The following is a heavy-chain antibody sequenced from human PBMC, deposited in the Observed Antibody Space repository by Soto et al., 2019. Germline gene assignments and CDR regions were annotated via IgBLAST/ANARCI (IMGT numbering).Heavy chain of an antibody. J-gene: IGHJ4*02. CDR3: AREPRHAVYFDY. CDR1: GYTFNTYT. CDR2: ITPDNGNT. Sequence: QVQLVQSGAEVMKPGASVKVSCKASGYTFNTYTIHWVRQAPGQSLEWMGWITPDNGNTYFSQKFQGRVTVTRDTSANTAYLELSSLTSEDTAVYYCAREPRHAVYFDYWGLGSLVTVSS. V-gene: IGHV1-3*01.